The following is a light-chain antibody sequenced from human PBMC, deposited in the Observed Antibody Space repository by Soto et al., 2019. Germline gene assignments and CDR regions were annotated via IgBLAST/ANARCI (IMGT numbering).Light chain of an antibody. CDR3: QQYNSYSWT. Sequence: DIQVTQSPPTLSASVGARVTITCRASQTISTWMAWYQQKPGKAPKLLIYDASSLESGVSLRFSGSGSGTEFTLTISSLQPDEFATYYCQQYNSYSWTFGQGTKVDIK. J-gene: IGKJ1*01. CDR2: DAS. V-gene: IGKV1-5*01. CDR1: QTISTW.